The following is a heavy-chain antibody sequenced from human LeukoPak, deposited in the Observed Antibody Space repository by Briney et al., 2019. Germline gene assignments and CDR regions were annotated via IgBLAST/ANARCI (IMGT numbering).Heavy chain of an antibody. CDR1: GYTFTTHY. CDR3: ARGPGGRSGYYPLEDYYYYYYMDV. J-gene: IGHJ6*03. V-gene: IGHV1-46*01. D-gene: IGHD3-22*01. CDR2: IDPSGTTT. Sequence: ASVKVSCKASGYTFTTHYMHWVRQAPGQGLEWMGLIDPSGTTTNYAQKFRGRVTMTRDLSTSTDYMELSSLRSDDTAVYYCARGPGGRSGYYPLEDYYYYYYMDVWGKGTTVTVSS.